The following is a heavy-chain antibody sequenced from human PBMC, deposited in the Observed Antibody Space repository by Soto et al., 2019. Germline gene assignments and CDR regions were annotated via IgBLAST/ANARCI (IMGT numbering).Heavy chain of an antibody. V-gene: IGHV1-24*01. CDR2: FDPEDGET. CDR3: ATSGCSGGSCYSRHYYYGMDV. D-gene: IGHD2-15*01. Sequence: ASVKVSCKVSGYTLTELSMHWVRQAPGKGLEWIGGFDPEDGETIYAQKFQGRVTMTEDTSTDTAYMELSSLRSEDTAVYYCATSGCSGGSCYSRHYYYGMDVWGQGTTVTVSS. J-gene: IGHJ6*02. CDR1: GYTLTELS.